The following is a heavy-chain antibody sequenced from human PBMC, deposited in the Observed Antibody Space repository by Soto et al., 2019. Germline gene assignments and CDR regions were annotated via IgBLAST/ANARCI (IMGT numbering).Heavy chain of an antibody. D-gene: IGHD3-10*01. V-gene: IGHV4-30-4*01. J-gene: IGHJ6*02. Sequence: PSATLSLTCTVSGGSISSGDYYWSWIRQPPGKGLEWIGYIYYSGSTYYNPSLKSRVTISVDTPKNQFSLKLSSVTAADTAVYYCARASGWGYYYGMDVWGQGTTVTVSS. CDR1: GGSISSGDYY. CDR3: ARASGWGYYYGMDV. CDR2: IYYSGST.